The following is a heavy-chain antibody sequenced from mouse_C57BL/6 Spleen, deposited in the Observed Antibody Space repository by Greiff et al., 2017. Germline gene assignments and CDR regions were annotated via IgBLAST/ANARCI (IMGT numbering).Heavy chain of an antibody. D-gene: IGHD2-4*01. CDR3: ARYDYDALFDY. V-gene: IGHV1-82*01. Sequence: QVQLKESGPELVKPGASVKISCKASGYAFSSSWMNWVKQRPGKGLEWIGRIYPGDGDTNYNGKFKGKATLTADKSSSTAYMQLSSLTSEDSAVYFCARYDYDALFDYWGQGTTLTVSS. CDR1: GYAFSSSW. J-gene: IGHJ2*01. CDR2: IYPGDGDT.